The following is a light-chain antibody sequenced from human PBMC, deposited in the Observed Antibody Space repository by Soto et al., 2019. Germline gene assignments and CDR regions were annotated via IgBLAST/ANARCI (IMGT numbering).Light chain of an antibody. V-gene: IGLV3-21*02. CDR2: DND. CDR1: NIGAKY. J-gene: IGLJ2*01. Sequence: SYELTQTPSVSVAPGQAAVITCAGNNIGAKYVHWYQQKPGQAPVLVVHDNDDRPSGIPERFSGSKSGDMATLTINRVEAGDEADYYCQVWDGTSEHVVFGGGTKLTVL. CDR3: QVWDGTSEHVV.